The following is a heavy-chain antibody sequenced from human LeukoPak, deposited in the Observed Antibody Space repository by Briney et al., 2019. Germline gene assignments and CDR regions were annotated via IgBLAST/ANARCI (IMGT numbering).Heavy chain of an antibody. CDR2: ISGSGGST. V-gene: IGHV3-23*01. D-gene: IGHD3-9*01. J-gene: IGHJ4*02. Sequence: PGGSLRLSSAASGFTFSSYAMSWVRQAPGKGLEWVSAISGSGGSTYYADSVKGRFTISRDNSKNTLYLQMNSLRAEDTAVYYCATSTGYYYYFDYWGQGTLVTVSS. CDR3: ATSTGYYYYFDY. CDR1: GFTFSSYA.